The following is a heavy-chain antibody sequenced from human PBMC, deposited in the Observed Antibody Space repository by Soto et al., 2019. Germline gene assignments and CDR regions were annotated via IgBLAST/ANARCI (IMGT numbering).Heavy chain of an antibody. V-gene: IGHV5-51*01. CDR1: GYSFTNYW. D-gene: IGHD3-22*01. CDR3: VRPDSTGYYTH. CDR2: INPADSDT. Sequence: PGESLKISCKASGYSFTNYWTGWVRQMPGKGLEWMGIINPADSDTRYSPSFQGQVTVSVDKSISTAYLQRGSLKASDTAMYYCVRPDSTGYYTHWGQGTSVTVSS. J-gene: IGHJ4*02.